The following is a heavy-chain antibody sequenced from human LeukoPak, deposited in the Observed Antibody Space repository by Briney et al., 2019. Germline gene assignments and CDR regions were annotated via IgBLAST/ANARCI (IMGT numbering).Heavy chain of an antibody. CDR2: IIPIFGTA. D-gene: IGHD3-10*01. Sequence: GASVKVSCKASGGTFSSYAISWVRQAPGQGLEWMGGIIPIFGTANYAQKFQGRVTITADESTSTAYMELSSLRSEDTAVYYCARAAGVRGVIREFDYWGQGTLVTVSS. CDR3: ARAAGVRGVIREFDY. J-gene: IGHJ4*02. CDR1: GGTFSSYA. V-gene: IGHV1-69*13.